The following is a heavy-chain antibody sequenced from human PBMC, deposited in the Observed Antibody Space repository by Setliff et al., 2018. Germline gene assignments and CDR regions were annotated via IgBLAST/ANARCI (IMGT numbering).Heavy chain of an antibody. D-gene: IGHD3-10*01. J-gene: IGHJ5*02. V-gene: IGHV4-38-2*01. CDR3: ARVRNDYPYYIDP. CDR2: SNHGGST. Sequence: ADTLSPTCAVSANTLSTSYYWSWIRQTAGKGLEWMGESNHGGSTSYHPSLKSRLTMSVDTSKNQFSLKLTSVTAADTALYFCARVRNDYPYYIDPWGQGTLVTVSS. CDR1: ANTLSTSYY.